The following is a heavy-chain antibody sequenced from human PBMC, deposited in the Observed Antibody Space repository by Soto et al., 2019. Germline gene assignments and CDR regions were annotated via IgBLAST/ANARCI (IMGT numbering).Heavy chain of an antibody. D-gene: IGHD2-15*01. CDR3: ARTCSGGSCYSDLGD. CDR2: ISADNGNT. CDR1: GYTFTSYG. Sequence: QVQLVQSGAEVKKPGASVKVSCKASGYTFTSYGISWVRQAPGQGLEWMGWISADNGNTNYAQKLQGRVTMTTATSTSTAYMELRRLRSDDTAVYYCARTCSGGSCYSDLGDWGQGPLVTVSS. V-gene: IGHV1-18*01. J-gene: IGHJ4*02.